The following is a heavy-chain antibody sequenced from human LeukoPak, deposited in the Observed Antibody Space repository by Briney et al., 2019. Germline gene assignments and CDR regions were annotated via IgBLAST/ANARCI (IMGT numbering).Heavy chain of an antibody. D-gene: IGHD1-14*01. CDR1: GGSISSSSYY. CDR3: KTGWPFDY. J-gene: IGHJ4*02. CDR2: IYYSGST. V-gene: IGHV4-39*07. Sequence: SETLSLTCTVSGGSISSSSYYWGWIRQPPGMGLEWIGSIYYSGSTYYNPSLKSRVTISVDTSKNQFSLKLSSVTAADTAVYYCKTGWPFDYWGQGTLVTVSS.